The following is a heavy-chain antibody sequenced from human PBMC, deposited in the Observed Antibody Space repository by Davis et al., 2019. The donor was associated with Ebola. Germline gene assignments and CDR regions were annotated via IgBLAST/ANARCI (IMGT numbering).Heavy chain of an antibody. Sequence: MPGGSLRLSCAVYGGSFSGYYWSWIRQPPGKGLEWIGEINHSGSTNYNPSLKSRVTISVDTSKNQFSLKLSSVTAADTAVYYCARGNLKRYCSGGSCYPGVYYYYYGMDVWGQGTTVTVSS. J-gene: IGHJ6*02. V-gene: IGHV4-34*01. CDR2: INHSGST. CDR3: ARGNLKRYCSGGSCYPGVYYYYYGMDV. D-gene: IGHD2-15*01. CDR1: GGSFSGYY.